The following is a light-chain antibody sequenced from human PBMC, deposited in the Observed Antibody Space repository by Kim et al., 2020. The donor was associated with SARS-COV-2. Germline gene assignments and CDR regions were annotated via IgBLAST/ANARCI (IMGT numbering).Light chain of an antibody. J-gene: IGLJ1*01. Sequence: PGKTARITCGGNNIGSKTVHWYQQTPGQAPVLVIYYDTDRPSGIPERFSGSNSGNTATLTINTVEAGDEADYYCQVWDSSSEHYVFGTGTKVTVL. V-gene: IGLV3-21*04. CDR3: QVWDSSSEHYV. CDR1: NIGSKT. CDR2: YDT.